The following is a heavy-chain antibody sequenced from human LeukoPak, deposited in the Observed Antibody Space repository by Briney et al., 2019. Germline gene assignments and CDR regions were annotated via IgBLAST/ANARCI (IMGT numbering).Heavy chain of an antibody. CDR1: GFTVSSNY. CDR3: ARVKGFGELLFYFDY. D-gene: IGHD3-10*01. CDR2: IYSGGST. Sequence: PGGSLRLSCAASGFTVSSNYMSWVRQAPGKGLEWGSVIYSGGSTYYADSVKGRFTISRDNSKNTLYLQMNSLRAEDTAVYYCARVKGFGELLFYFDYWGQGTLVTVSS. V-gene: IGHV3-53*01. J-gene: IGHJ4*02.